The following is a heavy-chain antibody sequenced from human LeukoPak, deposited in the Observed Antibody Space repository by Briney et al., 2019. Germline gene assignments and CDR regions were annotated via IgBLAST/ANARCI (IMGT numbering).Heavy chain of an antibody. J-gene: IGHJ4*02. CDR1: GFTFSSYA. V-gene: IGHV3-48*04. Sequence: HPGGSLRLSCAASGFTFSSYAMSWVRQAPGKGLEWVSYISSSGSTIYYADSVKGRFTISRDNAKNSLYLQMNSLRAEDTAVYYCASCDGPSKDYWGQGTLVTVSS. CDR2: ISSSGSTI. CDR3: ASCDGPSKDY. D-gene: IGHD2-21*02.